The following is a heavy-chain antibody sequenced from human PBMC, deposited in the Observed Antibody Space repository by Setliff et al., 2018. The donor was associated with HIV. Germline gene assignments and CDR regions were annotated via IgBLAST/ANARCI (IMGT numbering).Heavy chain of an antibody. D-gene: IGHD1-7*01. CDR3: ARDERITGTTGPFDI. Sequence: RASVKVSCKASGYTFTGYYMHWVRQAPGQGLEWMGRINPNSGGTKYAQKFQGRVTMTRDTSISTAYMQLSSLRSEDTAVYYCARDERITGTTGPFDIWGQGTMVTVSS. V-gene: IGHV1-2*06. CDR2: INPNSGGT. CDR1: GYTFTGYY. J-gene: IGHJ3*02.